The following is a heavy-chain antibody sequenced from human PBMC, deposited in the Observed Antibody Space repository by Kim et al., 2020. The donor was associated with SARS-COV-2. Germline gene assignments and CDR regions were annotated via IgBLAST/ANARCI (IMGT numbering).Heavy chain of an antibody. D-gene: IGHD2-21*01. J-gene: IGHJ4*02. CDR3: ARFELGEAAKSNY. V-gene: IGHV4-61*02. CDR1: GGSISSGSYY. CDR2: IYTSGST. Sequence: SETLSLTCTVSGGSISSGSYYWSWIRQPAGKGLEWIGRIYTSGSTNYNPSLKSRVTISVDTSKNQFSLKLSSVTTADTAVYYCARFELGEAAKSNYWGQGTLVTVSS.